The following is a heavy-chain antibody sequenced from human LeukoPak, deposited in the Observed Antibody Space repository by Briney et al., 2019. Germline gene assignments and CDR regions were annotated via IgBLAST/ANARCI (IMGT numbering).Heavy chain of an antibody. CDR1: GGSFSGYY. Sequence: SVTLSLTCAVYGGSFSGYYWSWIRQPPGKGLEWIGEINHSGSTNYNPSLKSRVTISVDTSKNQFSLKLSSVTAADAAVYYCARCGYDYVWGSYNYWFDPWGQGTLVTVSS. CDR3: ARCGYDYVWGSYNYWFDP. V-gene: IGHV4-34*01. J-gene: IGHJ5*02. D-gene: IGHD3-16*01. CDR2: INHSGST.